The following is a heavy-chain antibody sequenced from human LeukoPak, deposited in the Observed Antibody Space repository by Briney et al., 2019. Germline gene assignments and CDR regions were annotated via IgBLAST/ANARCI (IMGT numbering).Heavy chain of an antibody. Sequence: SETLSLPCTVSGGSISSYYWSWIRQPPGKGLEWIGYIYYSGSTNYNPSLKSRVTISVDTSKNQFSLKLSSVTAADTAVYYCASIHTHGSNYYFDYWGQGTLVTVSS. CDR1: GGSISSYY. J-gene: IGHJ4*02. CDR2: IYYSGST. CDR3: ASIHTHGSNYYFDY. D-gene: IGHD4-23*01. V-gene: IGHV4-59*01.